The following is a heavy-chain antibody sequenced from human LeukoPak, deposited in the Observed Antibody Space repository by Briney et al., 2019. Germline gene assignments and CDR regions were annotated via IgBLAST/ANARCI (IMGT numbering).Heavy chain of an antibody. Sequence: KPSETLSLTCTVSGGSISSYYWSWIRQPPGKGLEWIGYIYYSGSTNYNPSLKSRVTISVDTSKNQFSLKLSSVTAADTAVYYCARVRANYYDSSGYLLDYWGQGTLVTVSS. CDR3: ARVRANYYDSSGYLLDY. J-gene: IGHJ4*02. CDR1: GGSISSYY. D-gene: IGHD3-22*01. V-gene: IGHV4-59*01. CDR2: IYYSGST.